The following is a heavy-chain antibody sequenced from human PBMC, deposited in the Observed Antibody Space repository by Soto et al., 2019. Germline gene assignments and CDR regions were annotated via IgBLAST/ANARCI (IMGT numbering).Heavy chain of an antibody. CDR1: GGTFNNYT. J-gene: IGHJ4*02. CDR2: IIPIFGTA. D-gene: IGHD2-2*03. Sequence: SVKVSCKASGGTFNNYTTTWVRQAPGQGLEWMGGIIPIFGTANYAQNFQGRVTISADESTSTAYMELSSLRSEDTAVYYCASGYCSSTRCLYYFYYWGQGTLVTVSS. V-gene: IGHV1-69*13. CDR3: ASGYCSSTRCLYYFYY.